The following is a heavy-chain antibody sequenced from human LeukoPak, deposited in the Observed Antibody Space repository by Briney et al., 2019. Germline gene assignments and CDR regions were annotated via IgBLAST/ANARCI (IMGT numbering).Heavy chain of an antibody. CDR1: GNSISSTSYC. CDR2: VHYGENT. Sequence: SETLSLTCSVSGNSISSTSYCWGWIRLSPGKGLEWVATVHYGENTYYNPSLKSRITISVDTSKNQFSLRLNSVTAADAAVYYCAMDTSVVERFDYWAGEGWSSSPQ. D-gene: IGHD5-18*01. CDR3: AMDTSVVERFDY. J-gene: IGHJ4*02. V-gene: IGHV4-39*01.